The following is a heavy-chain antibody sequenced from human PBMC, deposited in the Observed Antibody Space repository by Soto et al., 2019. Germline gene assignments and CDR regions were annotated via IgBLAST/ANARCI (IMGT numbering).Heavy chain of an antibody. CDR2: IYYSVST. D-gene: IGHD6-13*01. Sequence: SETLSLTCTVSGGSISSYYWSWIRQPPGKGLEWIGYIYYSVSTNYNPSLKSRVTISVDTSKNQFSLKLSSVTAADTAVYYCARVSRYSSSWSYDAFDIWGQGTMVTFS. CDR3: ARVSRYSSSWSYDAFDI. CDR1: GGSISSYY. V-gene: IGHV4-59*01. J-gene: IGHJ3*02.